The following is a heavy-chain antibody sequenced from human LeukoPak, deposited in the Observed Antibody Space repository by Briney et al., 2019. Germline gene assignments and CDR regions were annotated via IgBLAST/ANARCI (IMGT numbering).Heavy chain of an antibody. CDR3: AKSISGSNYFDY. CDR2: VTASGAST. V-gene: IGHV3-23*01. CDR1: GFTFSNCA. J-gene: IGHJ4*02. Sequence: PGGSLRLSCAVSGFTFSNCAMSWVRQAPGKGLEWVSSVTASGASTYYADSVKGRFTISRDNSKNTLSVEMNSLRAEDTAVYYCAKSISGSNYFDYWGQGILVTVSP. D-gene: IGHD2-15*01.